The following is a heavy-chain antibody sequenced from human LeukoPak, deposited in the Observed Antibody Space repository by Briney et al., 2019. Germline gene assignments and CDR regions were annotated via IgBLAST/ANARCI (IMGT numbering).Heavy chain of an antibody. CDR1: GGSFSGYY. Sequence: PSETLSLTCAVYGGSFSGYYWSWIRQPPGKGLEWIGEINHSGSTNYNPSLKSRVTISVDTSKNQFSLKLSSVTAADTAVYYCARHTRKFFTISTAFDIWGQGTMVTVSS. V-gene: IGHV4-34*01. D-gene: IGHD3-3*01. CDR2: INHSGST. J-gene: IGHJ3*02. CDR3: ARHTRKFFTISTAFDI.